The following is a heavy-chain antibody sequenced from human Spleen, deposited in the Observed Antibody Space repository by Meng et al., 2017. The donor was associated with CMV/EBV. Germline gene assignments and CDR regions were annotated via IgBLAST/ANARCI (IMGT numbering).Heavy chain of an antibody. CDR1: GFTFDDYG. D-gene: IGHD3-10*01. CDR2: INWNGGST. CDR3: ARGDYSYYYAMDV. Sequence: GGSLRLSCAASGFTFDDYGMSWVRQAPGQGLEWVSGINWNGGSTGYADSVKGRFTISRDNAKNSLYLQMNSLRAEDTALYHCARGDYSYYYAMDVWGQGTTVTVSS. J-gene: IGHJ6*02. V-gene: IGHV3-20*01.